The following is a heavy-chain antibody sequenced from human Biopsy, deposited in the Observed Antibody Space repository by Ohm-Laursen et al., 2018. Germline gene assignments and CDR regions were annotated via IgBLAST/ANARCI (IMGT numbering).Heavy chain of an antibody. Sequence: SLRLSCAASGFTVINNDISWVRQAPGKGLEWASFISSSGVQYHADSVKGRFTISRDNSKNTLYLQMNSLRAEDTAVYYCVRASILGVATSGFYYYGMDVWGQGTTVTVSS. CDR2: ISSSGVQ. J-gene: IGHJ6*02. CDR1: GFTVINND. D-gene: IGHD3-3*01. V-gene: IGHV3-66*01. CDR3: VRASILGVATSGFYYYGMDV.